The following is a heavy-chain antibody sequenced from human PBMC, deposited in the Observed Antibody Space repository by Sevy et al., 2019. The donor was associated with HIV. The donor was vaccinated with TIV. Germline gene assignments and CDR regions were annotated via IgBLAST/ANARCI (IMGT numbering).Heavy chain of an antibody. D-gene: IGHD6-13*01. CDR1: GFTVTNTY. CDR2: IFSGGNI. Sequence: GWSLRLSCAASGFTVTNTYMSWVRQAPGKELEWVAVIFSGGNIYYAGTVKGRFAISRDNSKNTVSLQMNSLRVEDTAVYFCARGAPMAAAGTIDYWGQGTLVTVSS. V-gene: IGHV3-53*01. J-gene: IGHJ4*02. CDR3: ARGAPMAAAGTIDY.